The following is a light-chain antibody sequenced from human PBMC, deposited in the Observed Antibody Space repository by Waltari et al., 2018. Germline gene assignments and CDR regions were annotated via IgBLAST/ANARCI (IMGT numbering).Light chain of an antibody. CDR3: QQYDSTPYT. CDR2: WAS. CDR1: QSVLYNSNNKNF. V-gene: IGKV4-1*01. J-gene: IGKJ2*01. Sequence: DIVMTQSPDSLAVSLGERATINCKSNQSVLYNSNNKNFLAWYQHKAGQPPKLLIYWASTRESGVPYRCSGSGSGTDFTLTISTLQAEDVAVYYCQQYDSTPYTFGQGTKLEIK.